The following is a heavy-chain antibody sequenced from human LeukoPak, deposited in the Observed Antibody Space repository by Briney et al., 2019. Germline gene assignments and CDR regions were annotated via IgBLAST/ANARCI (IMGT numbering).Heavy chain of an antibody. CDR2: IYYSGST. V-gene: IGHV4-39*01. Sequence: SETLSLTCTVSGGSISSSSYYWGWIRQPPGKGLEWIGSIYYSGSTYYNPSLKSRVTISVDTSKNQFSLKLSSVTAADTAVYYCATRGDSAYYYDSSGYYPFDYWGQGTLVTVSP. CDR1: GGSISSSSYY. CDR3: ATRGDSAYYYDSSGYYPFDY. J-gene: IGHJ4*02. D-gene: IGHD3-22*01.